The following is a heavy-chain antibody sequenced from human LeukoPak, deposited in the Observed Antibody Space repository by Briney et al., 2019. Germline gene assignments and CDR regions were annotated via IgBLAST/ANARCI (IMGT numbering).Heavy chain of an antibody. CDR2: ISFDGSNK. CDR1: GFTFSSYG. J-gene: IGHJ4*02. Sequence: PGGSLRLSCAASGFTFSSYGMYWVRQAPGKGLEWVAVISFDGSNKYYADPVRGRFTVSRDNSKDTLYLQMNSLRAEDTAVYYCAKDEIGAVAGLLDYWGQGILVTVSS. CDR3: AKDEIGAVAGLLDY. V-gene: IGHV3-30*18. D-gene: IGHD6-19*01.